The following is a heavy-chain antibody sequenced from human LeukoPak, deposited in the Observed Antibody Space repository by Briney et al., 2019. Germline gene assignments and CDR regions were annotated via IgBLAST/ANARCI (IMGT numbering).Heavy chain of an antibody. CDR2: ISNSGSAK. J-gene: IGHJ4*02. CDR3: ARDFGGSRDY. V-gene: IGHV3-48*01. CDR1: RFSFSNHS. D-gene: IGHD3-10*01. Sequence: PGGSLRLSCAASRFSFSNHSMNWVRQAPGKGLEWVSYISNSGSAKYYAASVKGRFTISRDNGKNSLYLQMNSLRAEDTAVYYCARDFGGSRDYWGQGTLVTVSS.